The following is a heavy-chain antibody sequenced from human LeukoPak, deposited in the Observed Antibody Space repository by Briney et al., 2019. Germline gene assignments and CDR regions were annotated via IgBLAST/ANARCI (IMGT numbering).Heavy chain of an antibody. CDR3: ASYGGNSEDYFDY. CDR1: GFTVSSNY. CDR2: IYSGGST. J-gene: IGHJ4*02. Sequence: GGSLRLSCAASGFTVSSNYMSWVRQAPGKGLEWVSVIYSGGSTCYADSVKGRFTTSRDNSKNTLYLQMNSLRAEDTAVYYCASYGGNSEDYFDYWGQGTLVTVSS. V-gene: IGHV3-53*01. D-gene: IGHD4-23*01.